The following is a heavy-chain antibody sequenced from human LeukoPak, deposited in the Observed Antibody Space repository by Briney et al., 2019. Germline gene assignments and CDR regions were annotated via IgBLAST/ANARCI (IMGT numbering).Heavy chain of an antibody. Sequence: GGSLRLAQSPSGFTFISYGMHCVRPAPGERGEWGAVIWYDGSNKYPPAPVKGRFTISRDNSKNTLYLQMNSLRAEDTAVYYCARDTGRGVALYGMDVWGKGTTVTVSS. CDR3: ARDTGRGVALYGMDV. V-gene: IGHV3-33*01. CDR1: GFTFISYG. J-gene: IGHJ6*04. CDR2: IWYDGSNK. D-gene: IGHD3-10*01.